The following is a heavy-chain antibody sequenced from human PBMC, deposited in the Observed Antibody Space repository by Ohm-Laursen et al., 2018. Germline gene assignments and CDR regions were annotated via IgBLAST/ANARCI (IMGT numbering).Heavy chain of an antibody. CDR3: ARDGPSYSSSQDY. Sequence: GTLSLTCSVSGGSISSYYWSWTRQSPGKGLEWIGYIYKSGSTNYNPSLKSRVTISKDTSKSQFSLKLTSVTAADTAVYYCARDGPSYSSSQDYWGQGTLVTVSS. CDR2: IYKSGST. CDR1: GGSISSYY. V-gene: IGHV4-59*01. J-gene: IGHJ4*02. D-gene: IGHD6-6*01.